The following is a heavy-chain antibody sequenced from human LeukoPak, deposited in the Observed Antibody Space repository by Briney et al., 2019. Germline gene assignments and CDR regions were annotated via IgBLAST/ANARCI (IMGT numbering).Heavy chain of an antibody. V-gene: IGHV3-33*03. J-gene: IGHJ4*02. D-gene: IGHD1-20*01. CDR2: IWFDGSTK. CDR3: AKDYNWSDGY. CDR1: GFSFSSYG. Sequence: GGSLRLSCAASGFSFSSYGMHWVRQAPGKGLEWVAVIWFDGSTKYFADSVKGRFTISRDNSKNTLYLQMNSLRDEDTAVYYCAKDYNWSDGYWGQGTLVTVSS.